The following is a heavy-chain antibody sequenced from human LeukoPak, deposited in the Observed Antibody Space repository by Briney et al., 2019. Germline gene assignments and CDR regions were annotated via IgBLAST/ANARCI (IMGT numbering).Heavy chain of an antibody. J-gene: IGHJ5*01. CDR2: ISWNSVNI. CDR1: GFTFDDYA. D-gene: IGHD2-15*01. Sequence: GGSLRLSCSASGFTFDDYAMHWVRQAPGKGLEWVSGISWNSVNIGYADSVRGRFTISRDNAKNSLSLQMNSLRAEDTALYYCVKAYCSGGSCYWFDSWGQGTLVTVSS. V-gene: IGHV3-9*01. CDR3: VKAYCSGGSCYWFDS.